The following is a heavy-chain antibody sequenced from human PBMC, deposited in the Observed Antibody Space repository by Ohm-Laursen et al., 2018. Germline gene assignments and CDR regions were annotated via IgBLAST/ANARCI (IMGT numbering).Heavy chain of an antibody. J-gene: IGHJ4*02. CDR1: GFTFSSYA. CDR3: AKDARNYVWGSFGS. D-gene: IGHD3-16*01. Sequence: GSLRLSCAASGFTFSSYAMTWVRQAPGKGLEWVSAISGTGGSAFYADSVKGRFTISRDNSKNTLYLQMNSLRAEDTAVYYCAKDARNYVWGSFGSWGQGTLVTVSS. CDR2: ISGTGGSA. V-gene: IGHV3-23*01.